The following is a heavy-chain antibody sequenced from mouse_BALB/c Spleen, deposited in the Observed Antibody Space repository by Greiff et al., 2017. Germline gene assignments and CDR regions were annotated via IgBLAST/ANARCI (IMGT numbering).Heavy chain of an antibody. J-gene: IGHJ3*01. V-gene: IGHV2-6-7*01. CDR2: IWGDGST. CDR1: GFSLTGYG. Sequence: VQLQESGPGLVAPSQSLSITCTVSGFSLTGYGVNWVRQPPGKGLEWLGMIWGDGSTDYNSALKSRLSISKDNSKSQVFLKMNSLQTDDTARYYCARDFYYGYDRFAYWGQGTLVTVSA. D-gene: IGHD2-2*01. CDR3: ARDFYYGYDRFAY.